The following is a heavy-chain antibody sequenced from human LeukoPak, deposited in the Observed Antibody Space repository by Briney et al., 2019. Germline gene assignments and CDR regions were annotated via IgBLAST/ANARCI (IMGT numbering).Heavy chain of an antibody. J-gene: IGHJ4*02. V-gene: IGHV4-34*01. Sequence: KPSETLSLTCAVYGGSFSGYYWSWIRQPPGKGLEWIGEVNHSGSTNYNPSLKSRVTISVDTSKNQFSLKLSSVTAADTAVYYCARAPMVRGVMSYFDYWGQGTLVTVSS. CDR2: VNHSGST. CDR3: ARAPMVRGVMSYFDY. CDR1: GGSFSGYY. D-gene: IGHD3-10*01.